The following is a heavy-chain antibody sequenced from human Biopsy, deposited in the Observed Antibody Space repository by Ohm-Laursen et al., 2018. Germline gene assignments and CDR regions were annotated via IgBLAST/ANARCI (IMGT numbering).Heavy chain of an antibody. V-gene: IGHV4-4*07. CDR3: ASVIVDPTNDAFDL. J-gene: IGHJ3*01. Sequence: SDTLSLTCTVSGGAINNYYWSWIRQPPGKGLEWIGRIYHGGSTNYNPPLKSRVTMSVDTSKNQFSLRLRSVTAADTAMYYCASVIVDPTNDAFDLWGQGTMVVVSS. CDR2: IYHGGST. CDR1: GGAINNYY. D-gene: IGHD2/OR15-2a*01.